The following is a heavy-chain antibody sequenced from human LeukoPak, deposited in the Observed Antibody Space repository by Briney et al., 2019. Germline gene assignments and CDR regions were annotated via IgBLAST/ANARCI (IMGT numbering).Heavy chain of an antibody. CDR2: INPDSGVT. J-gene: IGHJ4*02. V-gene: IGHV1-2*02. Sequence: ASVKVSCKASGYTLTDYYMQWVRQAPGQGLEWMGWINPDSGVTNYAQRFQGRVTLTRDPSISIAYMELSSLTSDDTAGYFCARGSIVATLIRGYFDYWGQGTLVTVSA. CDR3: ARGSIVATLIRGYFDY. CDR1: GYTLTDYY. D-gene: IGHD5-12*01.